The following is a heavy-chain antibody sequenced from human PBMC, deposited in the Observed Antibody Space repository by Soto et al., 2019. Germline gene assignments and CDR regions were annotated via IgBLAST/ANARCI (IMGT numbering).Heavy chain of an antibody. D-gene: IGHD3-3*01. V-gene: IGHV3-48*01. CDR3: ARDSITILSY. CDR1: GFTFSSYS. J-gene: IGHJ4*02. CDR2: ISSSSSTI. Sequence: GGSLRLSCAASGFTFSSYSMNWVRQAPGKGLEWVSYISSSSSTIYYADSVKGRFTISRDNAKNSLYLQMNSLRAEDTAVYYCARDSITILSYWGQGTLVTVSS.